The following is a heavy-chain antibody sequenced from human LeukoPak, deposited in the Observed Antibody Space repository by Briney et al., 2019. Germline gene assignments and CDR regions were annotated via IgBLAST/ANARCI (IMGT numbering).Heavy chain of an antibody. V-gene: IGHV3-53*01. J-gene: IGHJ4*02. CDR1: GFTVSSNY. CDR3: ARGLEIGFPHNPFDY. CDR2: IYSGGST. Sequence: GGSLRLSCAASGFTVSSNYMSWVRQAPGKGLEWVSVIYSGGSTYYADSVKGRFTISRDNSKNTLYLQMNSLRAEDTAVYYCARGLEIGFPHNPFDYWGQGTLVTVSS. D-gene: IGHD5-24*01.